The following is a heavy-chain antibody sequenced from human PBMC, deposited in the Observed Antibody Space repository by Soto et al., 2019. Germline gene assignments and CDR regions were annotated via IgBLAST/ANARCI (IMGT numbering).Heavy chain of an antibody. D-gene: IGHD2-2*02. Sequence: EVQLVESGGGLVKPGGSLRLSCAASGFTFSSYSMNWVRQAPGKGLEWVSSISSSSSYIYYADSVKGRFTISRDNARNSLYLQMNSLRAEDTAVYYCARAEDPDRLIVVVPAAIVDVWGKGTTVTVSS. CDR3: ARAEDPDRLIVVVPAAIVDV. V-gene: IGHV3-21*01. J-gene: IGHJ6*04. CDR1: GFTFSSYS. CDR2: ISSSSSYI.